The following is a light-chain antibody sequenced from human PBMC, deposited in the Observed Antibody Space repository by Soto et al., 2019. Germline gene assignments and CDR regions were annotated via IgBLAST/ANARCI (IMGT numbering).Light chain of an antibody. V-gene: IGKV1-9*01. CDR3: QQLNTYPFT. CDR2: AAS. Sequence: DIQLTQSPSSLSASVGDRVTITCRASQGISSYLAWYQQKPGKAPKLLIYAASTLESGVPSSFSGSGSGTDFTLTISSLQPEDFATYYCQQLNTYPFTFGGGTKVEIK. CDR1: QGISSY. J-gene: IGKJ4*01.